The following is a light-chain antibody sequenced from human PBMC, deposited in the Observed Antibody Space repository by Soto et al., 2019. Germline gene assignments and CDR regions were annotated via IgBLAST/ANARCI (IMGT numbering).Light chain of an antibody. CDR2: GAS. Sequence: EIVLPQSPGTLSLSPGERTTLSCRASQSISSSYLAWYQQKPGQAPRLLVYGASSRATGIPDRFSGSGSGTDFTLAISRLEPEDFALYYCQQYSSTFWTLGQGTKV. CDR3: QQYSSTFWT. V-gene: IGKV3-20*01. CDR1: QSISSSY. J-gene: IGKJ1*01.